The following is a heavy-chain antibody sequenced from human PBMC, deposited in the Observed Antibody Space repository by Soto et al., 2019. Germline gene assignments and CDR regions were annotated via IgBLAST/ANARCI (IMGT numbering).Heavy chain of an antibody. CDR1: GGSISSSGYY. V-gene: IGHV4-39*01. D-gene: IGHD6-19*01. CDR3: ASRAQWLVNY. CDR2: IYYSGNT. J-gene: IGHJ4*02. Sequence: SETLALTCTVSGGSISSSGYYWGWIRQPPGKGLEWIGSIYYSGNTYYNPSLKSRITISVDTSKNQFSLKLSSVTAADTAVYYCASRAQWLVNYWGQGALVTV.